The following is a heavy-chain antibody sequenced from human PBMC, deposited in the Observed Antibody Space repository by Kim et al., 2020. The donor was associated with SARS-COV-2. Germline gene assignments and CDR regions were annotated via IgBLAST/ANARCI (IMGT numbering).Heavy chain of an antibody. CDR2: ISSSGTTI. D-gene: IGHD6-6*01. V-gene: IGHV3-48*03. CDR3: ARDGSRIAGRPVPYFDY. Sequence: GGSLRLSCAGSGFTFSNYELNWVRQSPEKGLEWVSHISSSGTTIYYADSVKGRFPISRDNAKNSLYLQMNSLRAEDTAVYYCARDGSRIAGRPVPYFDYWGQGTLVTVSP. J-gene: IGHJ4*02. CDR1: GFTFSNYE.